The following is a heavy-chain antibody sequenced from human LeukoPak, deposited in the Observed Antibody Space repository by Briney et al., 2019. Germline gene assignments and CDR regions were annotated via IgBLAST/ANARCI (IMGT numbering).Heavy chain of an antibody. D-gene: IGHD1-7*01. CDR2: IYYSGST. J-gene: IGHJ4*02. V-gene: IGHV4-59*01. Sequence: SETLSLTCTVSGGSISSYYWSWIRQPPGKGLEWIGYIYYSGSTKYNPSLKCRVTISVDASKAQFSLKLNSVTAADTAVYYCARGSRELYYFDYWGQGTLVTVSS. CDR3: ARGSRELYYFDY. CDR1: GGSISSYY.